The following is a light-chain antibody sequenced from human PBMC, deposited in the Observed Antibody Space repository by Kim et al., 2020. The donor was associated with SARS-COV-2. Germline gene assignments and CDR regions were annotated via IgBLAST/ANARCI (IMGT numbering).Light chain of an antibody. Sequence: SYELTQPPSVSVSPGQTATITCSGHRLGDKYASWYQQKPGQTPVVVIYQDDKRPSGIPERFSGSNSGNTATLTISGAQPVDEAGYYCQGWDSDTMFFGGGTKVTVL. V-gene: IGLV3-1*01. CDR2: QDD. J-gene: IGLJ2*01. CDR1: RLGDKY. CDR3: QGWDSDTMF.